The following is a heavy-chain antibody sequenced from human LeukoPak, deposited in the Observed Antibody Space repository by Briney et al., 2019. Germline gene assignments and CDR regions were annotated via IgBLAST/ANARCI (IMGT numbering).Heavy chain of an antibody. CDR3: AREEGGYYSFDY. CDR2: IKQDGSEK. CDR1: GFTFDDYG. D-gene: IGHD3-22*01. Sequence: GGSLRLSCAASGFTFDDYGMSWVRQAPGKGLEWVANIKQDGSEKYYVDSVKGRFTISRDNAKNSLYLQMNSLRVEDTAVYYCAREEGGYYSFDYWGQGTLVTVSS. J-gene: IGHJ4*02. V-gene: IGHV3-7*01.